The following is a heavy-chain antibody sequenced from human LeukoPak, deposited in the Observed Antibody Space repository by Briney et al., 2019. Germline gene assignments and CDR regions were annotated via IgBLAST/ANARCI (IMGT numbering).Heavy chain of an antibody. D-gene: IGHD2-2*02. CDR1: GYTFTSYH. J-gene: IGHJ4*02. CDR3: ARGPMVPAAIKGWNY. CDR2: INPSGGST. Sequence: ASVKVSCKASGYTFTSYHMHWVRQAPGQGLEWMGIINPSGGSTSYAQKFQGRVTMTRDTSTSTVYMELSSLRSEDTAVYYCARGPMVPAAIKGWNYWGQGTLVTVSS. V-gene: IGHV1-46*01.